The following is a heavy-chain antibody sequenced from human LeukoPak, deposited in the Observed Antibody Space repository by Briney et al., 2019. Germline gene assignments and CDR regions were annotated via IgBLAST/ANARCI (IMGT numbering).Heavy chain of an antibody. CDR1: GFTFSSXT. V-gene: IGHV3-64D*06. Sequence: PGGSLRLSCLVSGFTFSSXTXXWVRQAPXXXXXXXXXXXSHGGXXXYXDSVXXXXXXSRDNSTNTLYLRMSSLRVEDTAVYYCVKDRWADYYGSGTYFDSWGQGTLVTVSS. CDR3: VKDRWADYYGSGTYFDS. CDR2: XXSHGGXX. J-gene: IGHJ4*02. D-gene: IGHD3-10*01.